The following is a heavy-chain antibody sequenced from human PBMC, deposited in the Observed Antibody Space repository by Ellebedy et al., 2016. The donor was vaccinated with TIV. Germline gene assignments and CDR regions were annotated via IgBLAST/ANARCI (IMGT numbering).Heavy chain of an antibody. CDR3: AKDKSTDWRVIVSANFDY. CDR2: VSYDGSRK. Sequence: GGSLRLSCTASGFTFNNYVMQWVRQAPGKGLEWVAAVSYDGSRKYYGESVKGRFTISRDDSRNTLYLQMNSLRADDTAVYYCAKDKSTDWRVIVSANFDYWGQGTLVTVAS. V-gene: IGHV3-30*18. J-gene: IGHJ4*02. D-gene: IGHD3-10*01. CDR1: GFTFNNYV.